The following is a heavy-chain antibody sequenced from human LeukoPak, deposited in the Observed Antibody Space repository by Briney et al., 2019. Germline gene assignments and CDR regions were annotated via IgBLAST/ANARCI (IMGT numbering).Heavy chain of an antibody. J-gene: IGHJ4*02. V-gene: IGHV4-38-2*02. Sequence: SETLSLTCTVSGYSISSGYYWGWIRQPPGKGLEWIGSIYHSGSTYYNPSLKSRVTISVDTSKNQFSLKLSSVTAADTAVYYCAREWRAHCSGGSCYPFDYWGQGTLVTVSS. CDR1: GYSISSGYY. D-gene: IGHD2-15*01. CDR2: IYHSGST. CDR3: AREWRAHCSGGSCYPFDY.